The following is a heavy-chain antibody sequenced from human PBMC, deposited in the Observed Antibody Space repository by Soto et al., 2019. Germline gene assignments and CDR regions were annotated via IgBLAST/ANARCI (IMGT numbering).Heavy chain of an antibody. D-gene: IGHD6-19*01. CDR1: GFTFGDYA. CDR2: IRSKAYGGTT. V-gene: IGHV3-49*03. Sequence: GGSLRLSCTASGFTFGDYAMSWFRQAPGKGLEWVGFIRSKAYGGTTEYAASVKGRFTISRDDSKSIAYLQMNSLKTEDTAVYYCTRLAVAGTGGYYYYYGMDVWGQGTTVTVSS. CDR3: TRLAVAGTGGYYYYYGMDV. J-gene: IGHJ6*02.